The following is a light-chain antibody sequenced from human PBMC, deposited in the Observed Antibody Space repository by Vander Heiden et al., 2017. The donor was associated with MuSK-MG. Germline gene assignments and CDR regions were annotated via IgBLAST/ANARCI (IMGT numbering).Light chain of an antibody. V-gene: IGKV4-1*01. CDR3: QQYDSTPMYT. CDR1: QSVLSNANKKNY. Sequence: DIVMTQSPDSLAVYLGERATIHCKSSQSVLSNANKKNYLAWYQQKAGQPPKLLICWASTRESGVPDRFSGSGSGTDFTLTISSLQAEDVAVYYCQQYDSTPMYTFGQGTSLEIK. CDR2: WAS. J-gene: IGKJ2*01.